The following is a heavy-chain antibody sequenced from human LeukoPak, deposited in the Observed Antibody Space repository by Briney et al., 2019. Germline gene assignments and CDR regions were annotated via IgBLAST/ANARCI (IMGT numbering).Heavy chain of an antibody. V-gene: IGHV3-7*01. Sequence: PGGSLRLSCAASGFTFSSYWMSWVRQAPGKGLEWVANIKQDGSEKYYVGSVKGRFTISRDNAKNSLYLQMNSLRAGDTAVYYCARGIAVAGRRRYYYGMDVWGQGTTVTVSS. CDR3: ARGIAVAGRRRYYYGMDV. CDR1: GFTFSSYW. CDR2: IKQDGSEK. D-gene: IGHD6-19*01. J-gene: IGHJ6*02.